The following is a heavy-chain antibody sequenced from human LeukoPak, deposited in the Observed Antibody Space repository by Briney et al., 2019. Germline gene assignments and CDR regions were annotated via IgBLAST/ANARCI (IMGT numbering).Heavy chain of an antibody. CDR2: ISGSGGST. CDR3: AKTTEAGFTIFGVVIAPFDY. Sequence: PGGSLRLSCAASGFTFSSYAMSWVRQAPGKGLEWVSAISGSGGSTYYADSVKGRFTISRDNSKNTLYLQMNSLRAEDTAVYYCAKTTEAGFTIFGVVIAPFDYWGQGTLVTVSS. J-gene: IGHJ4*02. D-gene: IGHD3-3*01. V-gene: IGHV3-23*01. CDR1: GFTFSSYA.